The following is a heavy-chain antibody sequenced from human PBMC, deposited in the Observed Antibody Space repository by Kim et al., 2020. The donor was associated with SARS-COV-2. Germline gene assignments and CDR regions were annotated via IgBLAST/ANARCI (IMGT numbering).Heavy chain of an antibody. CDR3: AKDLGIGYSSTQIDY. Sequence: GGSLRLSCAASGFTFSSYGMHWVRQAPGKGLEWVAVISYDGSNKYYADSVKGRFTISRDNSKNTLYLQMNSLRAEDTAVYYCAKDLGIGYSSTQIDYWGQGTLVTVSS. CDR2: ISYDGSNK. V-gene: IGHV3-30*18. D-gene: IGHD6-13*01. CDR1: GFTFSSYG. J-gene: IGHJ4*02.